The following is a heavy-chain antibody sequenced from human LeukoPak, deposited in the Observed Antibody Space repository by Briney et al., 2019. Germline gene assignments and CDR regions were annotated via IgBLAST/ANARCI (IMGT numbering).Heavy chain of an antibody. J-gene: IGHJ4*02. CDR3: ARVILTGYYTPSDY. CDR2: INWNGGST. CDR1: GFTFDDYG. D-gene: IGHD3-9*01. V-gene: IGHV3-20*01. Sequence: TGGSLRLSCAASGFTFDDYGMGWVRQAPGKGLEWVSGINWNGGSTGYADSVKGRFTISRDNAKNSLYLQMNSLRAEDTALYHCARVILTGYYTPSDYWGQGTLVTVSS.